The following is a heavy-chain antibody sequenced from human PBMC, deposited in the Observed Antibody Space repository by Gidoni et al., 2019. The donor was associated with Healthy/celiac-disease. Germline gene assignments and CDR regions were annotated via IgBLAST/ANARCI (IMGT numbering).Heavy chain of an antibody. CDR1: GGSIHFYY. J-gene: IGHJ6*02. V-gene: IGHV4-59*01. CDR3: ARGQPTANGYFGHYGMDV. CDR2: IHYTGVT. D-gene: IGHD3-9*01. Sequence: QVQLQESGPGLVKLSETLSLTCPVSGGSIHFYYWNGIRQPPGKGLERIGYIHYTGVTNYNPSLESRATILLDTSKNQFSLRLTSVTAADTAVYYCARGQPTANGYFGHYGMDVWGQGTTVTVSS.